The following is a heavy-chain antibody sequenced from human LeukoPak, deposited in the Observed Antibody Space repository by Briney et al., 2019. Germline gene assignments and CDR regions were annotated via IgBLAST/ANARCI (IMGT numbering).Heavy chain of an antibody. V-gene: IGHV1-46*03. Sequence: ASVKVSCKAFGYTFTSNYMHWVRQAPGQGPEWMGVISPRGGSTTYAQKFQGRVTMTRDTSISTAYMELSRLRSDDTAVYYCATEGTYDFWSGYQRLDNWFDPWGQGTLVTVSS. J-gene: IGHJ5*02. CDR2: ISPRGGST. CDR1: GYTFTSNY. CDR3: ATEGTYDFWSGYQRLDNWFDP. D-gene: IGHD3-3*01.